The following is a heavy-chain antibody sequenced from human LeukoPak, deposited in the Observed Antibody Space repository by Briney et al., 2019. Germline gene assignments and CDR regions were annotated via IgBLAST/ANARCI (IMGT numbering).Heavy chain of an antibody. V-gene: IGHV1-3*03. Sequence: ASVKVSCKASGHTFTSYAMHWVRQAPGQRLEWMGWINAGNGNTKYSQEFQGRVTITRDTSASTAYMELSSLRSEDMAVYYCARGAYYDSSGYTPPNWFDPWGQGTLVTVSS. CDR1: GHTFTSYA. CDR2: INAGNGNT. CDR3: ARGAYYDSSGYTPPNWFDP. D-gene: IGHD3-22*01. J-gene: IGHJ5*02.